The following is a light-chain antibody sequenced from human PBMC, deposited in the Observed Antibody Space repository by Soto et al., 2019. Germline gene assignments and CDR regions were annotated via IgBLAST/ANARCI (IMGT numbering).Light chain of an antibody. J-gene: IGKJ1*01. CDR2: GAS. CDR1: QSVSSN. V-gene: IGKV3-15*01. CDR3: QQYNNWLRT. Sequence: EIVMTQSPATLSVSPCERATLSCRASQSVSSNLAWYQQKPGQAPRLLIYGASTRATGIPARFSGSGSGTEFPLTISSLQSEDFAVYYCQQYNNWLRTFGKGTKV.